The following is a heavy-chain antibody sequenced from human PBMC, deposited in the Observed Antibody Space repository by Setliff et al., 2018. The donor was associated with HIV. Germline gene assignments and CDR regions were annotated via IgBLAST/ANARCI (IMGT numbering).Heavy chain of an antibody. D-gene: IGHD3-10*01. CDR1: GGSISSGSYY. J-gene: IGHJ4*02. CDR2: IYGSGST. CDR3: ARSIGTVRGITEFDY. V-gene: IGHV4-61*02. Sequence: KPSETLSLTCTVSGGSISSGSYYWGWIRQPAGKGLEWIGRIYGSGSTTFNPSLKSRVTISIDMSKNQFSLKMSSVTAADTAVYYCARSIGTVRGITEFDYWGQGNLVTVSS.